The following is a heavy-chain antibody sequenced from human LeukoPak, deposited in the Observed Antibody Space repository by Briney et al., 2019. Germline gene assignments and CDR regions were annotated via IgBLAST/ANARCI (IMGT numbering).Heavy chain of an antibody. CDR2: MNPNSGNT. J-gene: IGHJ4*02. V-gene: IGHV1-8*01. CDR3: ARVSISAAGTKVNFDY. CDR1: GYTFVGYD. Sequence: ASVKVSCKASGYTFVGYDINWLRQATGQGLEWMGWMNPNSGNTGYAQKFQGRVTMTTDSSISTAYMELSSLRSEDTAVYYCARVSISAAGTKVNFDYWGQGSQVTVSS. D-gene: IGHD6-13*01.